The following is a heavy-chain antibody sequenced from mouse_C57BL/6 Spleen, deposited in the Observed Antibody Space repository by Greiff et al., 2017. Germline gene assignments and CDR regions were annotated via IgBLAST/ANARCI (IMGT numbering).Heavy chain of an antibody. CDR3: TRGTLYYGSPWFAY. D-gene: IGHD1-1*01. CDR2: IDPETGGT. CDR1: GYTFTDYE. Sequence: LVESGAELVRPGASVTLSCKASGYTFTDYEMHWVKQTPVHGLEWIGAIDPETGGTAYNQKFKGKAILTADKSSSTAYMELRSLTSEDSAVYYCTRGTLYYGSPWFAYWGQGTLVTVSA. J-gene: IGHJ3*01. V-gene: IGHV1-15*01.